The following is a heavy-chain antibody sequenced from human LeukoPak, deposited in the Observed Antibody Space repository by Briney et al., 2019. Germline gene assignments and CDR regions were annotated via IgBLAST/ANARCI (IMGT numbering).Heavy chain of an antibody. CDR3: ARGPPDTGDFDY. CDR1: GYTFTSYA. D-gene: IGHD7-27*01. V-gene: IGHV1-3*01. Sequence: ASVKVSCKASGYTFTSYAMHWVRQAPGQRLEWMGWINAGNGNTKYSQKFQGRVTMTRNTAISTAYMELSSLRSEDTAVYYCARGPPDTGDFDYWGQGTLVTVSS. J-gene: IGHJ4*02. CDR2: INAGNGNT.